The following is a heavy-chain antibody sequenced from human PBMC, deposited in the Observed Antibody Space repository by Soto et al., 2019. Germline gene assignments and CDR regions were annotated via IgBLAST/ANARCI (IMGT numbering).Heavy chain of an antibody. V-gene: IGHV3-23*01. J-gene: IGHJ3*02. CDR1: GFTFNNYA. CDR2: ISGGGHNI. Sequence: GGSLRLSCTASGFTFNNYAMTWVRQAPGKGLEWVSSISGGGHNIYYADTVKGRLTSSRDNAKNTWCLQMNSMRAEDTALYYCAKNDGSDSYYDACEIWGRGTL. D-gene: IGHD3-10*01. CDR3: AKNDGSDSYYDACEI.